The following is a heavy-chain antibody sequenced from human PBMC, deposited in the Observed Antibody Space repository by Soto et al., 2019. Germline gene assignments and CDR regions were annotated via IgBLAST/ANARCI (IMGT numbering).Heavy chain of an antibody. J-gene: IGHJ4*02. D-gene: IGHD3-3*01. CDR2: IYYSGST. Sequence: PSETLSLTCTVSGGSISSYYWSWIRRPPGKGLEWIGYIYYSGSTNYNPSLKSRVTISVDTSKNQFSLKLSSVTAADTAVYYCARGGGGITIFGVVITYYFDYWGQGTLVTVSS. V-gene: IGHV4-59*01. CDR1: GGSISSYY. CDR3: ARGGGGITIFGVVITYYFDY.